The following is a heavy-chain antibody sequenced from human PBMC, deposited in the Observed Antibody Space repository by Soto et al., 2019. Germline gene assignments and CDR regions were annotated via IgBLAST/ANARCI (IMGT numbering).Heavy chain of an antibody. CDR3: ARVTTVTRYPFPEKDYYYMDV. CDR2: ISSSSSYI. CDR1: GFTFSSYS. Sequence: PGGSLRLSCAASGFTFSSYSMNWVRQAPGKGLEWVSSISSSSSYIYYADSVKGRFTISRDNAKNSLYLQMNSPRAEDTAVYYCARVTTVTRYPFPEKDYYYMDVWGKGTTVTVPS. V-gene: IGHV3-21*01. J-gene: IGHJ6*03. D-gene: IGHD4-4*01.